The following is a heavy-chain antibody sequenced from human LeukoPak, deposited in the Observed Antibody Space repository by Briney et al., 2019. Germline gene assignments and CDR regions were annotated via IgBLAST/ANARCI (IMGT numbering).Heavy chain of an antibody. CDR1: SGSFSSSSYF. Sequence: SETLSLTCTVSSGSFSSSSYFCGWIRQSPGMGLEWIATINYSGTTYYNPSLKSRFTTTVDTSRNQFSLKLTSVTAPDTAVYYCARLRGGVQLWGDWGQGALVTVSS. J-gene: IGHJ4*01. CDR2: INYSGTT. V-gene: IGHV4-39*01. CDR3: ARLRGGVQLWGD. D-gene: IGHD3-10*01.